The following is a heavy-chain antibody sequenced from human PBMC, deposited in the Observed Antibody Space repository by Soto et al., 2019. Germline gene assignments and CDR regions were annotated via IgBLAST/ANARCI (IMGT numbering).Heavy chain of an antibody. CDR2: ISGSGGST. D-gene: IGHD3-9*01. CDR1: GFTFSSYA. J-gene: IGHJ5*02. CDR3: ASGDRFFDWLPSPNWFDP. V-gene: IGHV3-23*01. Sequence: GGSLRLSCAASGFTFSSYAMSWVRQAPGKGLEWVSAISGSGGSTYYADSVKGRFTISRDNSKNTLYLQMNSLRAEDTAVYYCASGDRFFDWLPSPNWFDPWGQGTLVPVSS.